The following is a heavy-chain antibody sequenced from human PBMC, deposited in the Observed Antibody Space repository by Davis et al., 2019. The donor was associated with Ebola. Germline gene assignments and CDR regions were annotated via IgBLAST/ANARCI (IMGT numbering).Heavy chain of an antibody. CDR3: ARVDCGDFLYYYYGMDV. J-gene: IGHJ6*02. CDR2: ISAYNGNT. Sequence: ASVKVSCKASGYNFIEYFIHWVRQAPGQGLEWMGWISAYNGNTNYAQKLQGRVTMTTDTSTSTAYMELRSLRSDDTAVYYCARVDCGDFLYYYYGMDVWGQGTTVTVSS. D-gene: IGHD4-17*01. CDR1: GYNFIEYF. V-gene: IGHV1-18*04.